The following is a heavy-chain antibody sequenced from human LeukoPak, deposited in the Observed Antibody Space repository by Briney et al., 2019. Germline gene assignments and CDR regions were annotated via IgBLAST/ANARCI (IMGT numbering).Heavy chain of an antibody. Sequence: ASVKVSCKASGYTFTSYDINWVRQATGQGLEWMGWMNPNSGNTGYAQKFQGRVTITADESTSTAYMELSSLRSEDTAVYYCARQYDYGDHRFDYWGQGTLVTVSS. J-gene: IGHJ4*02. CDR1: GYTFTSYD. D-gene: IGHD4-17*01. V-gene: IGHV1-8*01. CDR3: ARQYDYGDHRFDY. CDR2: MNPNSGNT.